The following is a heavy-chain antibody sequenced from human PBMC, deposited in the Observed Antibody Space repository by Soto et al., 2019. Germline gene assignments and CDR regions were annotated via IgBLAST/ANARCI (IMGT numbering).Heavy chain of an antibody. D-gene: IGHD2-2*01. CDR3: AKVACSSTSCYAGGNKIDY. CDR2: ISGSGGST. V-gene: IGHV3-23*01. CDR1: GFIFSSYA. J-gene: IGHJ4*02. Sequence: PGGSLRLSCAASGFIFSSYAMSWVRQAPGKGLEWVSGISGSGGSTYDADTVKGRFTISRDNSKNMVYLQMNSLRAEDTAVYYCAKVACSSTSCYAGGNKIDYWGQGTLVTVSS.